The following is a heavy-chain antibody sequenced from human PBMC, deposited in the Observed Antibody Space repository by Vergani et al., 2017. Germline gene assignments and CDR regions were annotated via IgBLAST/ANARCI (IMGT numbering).Heavy chain of an antibody. D-gene: IGHD4-17*01. CDR1: GGSFSGYY. CDR2: INHSGST. CDR3: ALTTTVTPHGDHYYMDV. J-gene: IGHJ6*03. V-gene: IGHV4-34*01. Sequence: QVQLQQWGAGLLKPSETLSLTCAVYGGSFSGYYWSWIRQPPGKGLGWIGEINHSGSTNYNPSLKSRVTIAVDKSKNQFSLKLSSVTAADTAVYYCALTTTVTPHGDHYYMDVWGKGTTVTVSS.